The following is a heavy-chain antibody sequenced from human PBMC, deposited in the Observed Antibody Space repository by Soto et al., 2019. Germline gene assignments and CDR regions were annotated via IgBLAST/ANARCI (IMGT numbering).Heavy chain of an antibody. CDR1: GFTFSNAW. V-gene: IGHV3-15*01. D-gene: IGHD4-17*01. Sequence: EVQLVESGGGLVKPGGSLRLSCAASGFTFSNAWMSWVRQAPGKGLKWVGRIKSKTDGGTTDYAAPVKGRVTISRDDSKNTLYLQMNSLKTEDTAVYYCNTSPPPDGYFDYWGQGTLVTFAS. CDR3: NTSPPPDGYFDY. J-gene: IGHJ4*02. CDR2: IKSKTDGGTT.